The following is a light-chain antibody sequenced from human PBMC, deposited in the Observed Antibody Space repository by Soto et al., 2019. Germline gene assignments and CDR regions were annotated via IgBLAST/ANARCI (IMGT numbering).Light chain of an antibody. CDR1: ISNIGAGYD. V-gene: IGLV1-40*01. CDR2: GNS. CDR3: QSYDSSVTLRV. Sequence: QSVLTQPPSVSGAPGQRVTISCTGSISNIGAGYDVHWYQQLPGTAPKLLIYGNSNRPSGVPDRVSGSKSGTSASLAITGLQADDEADYYCQSYDSSVTLRVFGTGTKVTVL. J-gene: IGLJ1*01.